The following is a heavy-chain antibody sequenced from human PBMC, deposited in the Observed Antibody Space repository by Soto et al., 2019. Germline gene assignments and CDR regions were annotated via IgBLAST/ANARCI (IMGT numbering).Heavy chain of an antibody. J-gene: IGHJ5*02. D-gene: IGHD6-13*01. CDR1: GYTFTHYA. Sequence: QVQLVQSGAEVKKPGASVKVSCTASGYTFTHYAIHWVRHAPGQRLEWMGFINAGSGNTKYSQTFQGRLTVTKDTSASTADMDLSSLRAEDTAIYYCARGLAADGAWGQGTLVTVSS. CDR2: INAGSGNT. CDR3: ARGLAADGA. V-gene: IGHV1-3*01.